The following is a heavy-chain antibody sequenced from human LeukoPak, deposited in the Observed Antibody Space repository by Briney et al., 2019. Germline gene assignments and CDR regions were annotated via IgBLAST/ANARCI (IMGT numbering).Heavy chain of an antibody. Sequence: MASETLSLTCTVSGGSISSGGYYWSWIRQHPGKGLEWIGYIYYSGSTYYNPSLKSRVTISVDTSKNQFSLKLSSVTAADTTVYYCARYDYGSGSYLGARRAFDIWGQGTMVTVSS. J-gene: IGHJ3*02. V-gene: IGHV4-31*03. CDR3: ARYDYGSGSYLGARRAFDI. CDR2: IYYSGST. CDR1: GGSISSGGYY. D-gene: IGHD3-10*01.